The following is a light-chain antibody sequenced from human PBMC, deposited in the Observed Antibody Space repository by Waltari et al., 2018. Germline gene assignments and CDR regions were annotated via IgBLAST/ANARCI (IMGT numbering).Light chain of an antibody. CDR1: QRVSSN. CDR3: QQYNTWPPGYT. CDR2: GAS. Sequence: EIVMTQSPATLSVSPGERATLSCRASQRVSSNLAWYQQKPGQAPRLLIYGASTRATGIPARFSGSGSGTEFTLTISSMQSEDFAVYYCQQYNTWPPGYTFGQGTKLEIK. V-gene: IGKV3-15*01. J-gene: IGKJ2*01.